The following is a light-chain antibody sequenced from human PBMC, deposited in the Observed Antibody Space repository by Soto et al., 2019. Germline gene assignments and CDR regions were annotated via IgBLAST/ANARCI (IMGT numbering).Light chain of an antibody. CDR3: QHYKMYSPWT. J-gene: IGKJ1*01. V-gene: IGKV1-5*01. CDR2: DVS. Sequence: DIQMTQSPSTVSAYVGDSVTITCRASQSITTWLSWYQQRPGKAPKLLIYDVSSLQSGVPSRFSGSGSGTEFTLTISSLQPDDFASYSCQHYKMYSPWTFGQGTKVEIK. CDR1: QSITTW.